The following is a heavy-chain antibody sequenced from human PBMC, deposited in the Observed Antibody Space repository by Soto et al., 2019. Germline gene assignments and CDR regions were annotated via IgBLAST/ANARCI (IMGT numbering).Heavy chain of an antibody. J-gene: IGHJ4*02. CDR2: ISYRGSNK. CDR1: GFIFSDFD. V-gene: IGHV3-30*18. D-gene: IGHD6-6*01. Sequence: QVQLVESGGGVVQPGRSLRLSCAASGFIFSDFDMHWVRQAPGKGLEWVAVISYRGSNKYYADSVKGRFTISRDNFNNMLYVQMDDLRPNDTAIYYCVKEAHRASRLEYWGRGTLVTVSS. CDR3: VKEAHRASRLEY.